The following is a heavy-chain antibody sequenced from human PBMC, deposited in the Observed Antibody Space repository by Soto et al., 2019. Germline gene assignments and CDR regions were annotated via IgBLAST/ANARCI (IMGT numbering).Heavy chain of an antibody. CDR1: GFTFTRYS. CDR2: ISSTTNYI. CDR3: ARESEDLTSNFDY. V-gene: IGHV3-21*01. Sequence: LRLSCAASGFTFTRYSINWVRQAPGKVLEWVSSISSTTNYIYYADSMKGRFTVSRDNAKNSVYLEMNSLSAEDTAVYYCARESEDLTSNFDYWGQGTLVTVSS. J-gene: IGHJ4*02.